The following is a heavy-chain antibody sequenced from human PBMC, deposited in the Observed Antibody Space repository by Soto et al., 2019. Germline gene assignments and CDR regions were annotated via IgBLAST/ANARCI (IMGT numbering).Heavy chain of an antibody. CDR2: IYYSGST. J-gene: IGHJ4*02. V-gene: IGHV4-31*03. CDR3: ARVISSSQLCFDY. CDR1: GGSISSGGYY. D-gene: IGHD6-13*01. Sequence: PSETLSLTCTVSGGSISSGGYYWSWIRQHPGKGLEWIGYIYYSGSTYYNPSLKSRVTISVDTSKNQFSLKLSSVTAADTAVYYCARVISSSQLCFDYWGQGTLVTVSS.